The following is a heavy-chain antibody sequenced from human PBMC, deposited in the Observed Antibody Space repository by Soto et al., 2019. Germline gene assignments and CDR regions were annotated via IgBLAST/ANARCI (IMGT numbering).Heavy chain of an antibody. V-gene: IGHV4-59*01. CDR3: ARSGHSLGGAT. CDR2: MYYSGTA. CDR1: GASMSNYY. Sequence: QVQLQESGPGLVKPSETLSLTCTVSGASMSNYYGSWIRQTPGKGLEYIGYMYYSGTANYSPSLKSRVTQSGDTSNNPFPLKPTSFTGADTANYYWARSGHSLGGATWGPGILVTVSS. J-gene: IGHJ5*02. D-gene: IGHD3-16*01.